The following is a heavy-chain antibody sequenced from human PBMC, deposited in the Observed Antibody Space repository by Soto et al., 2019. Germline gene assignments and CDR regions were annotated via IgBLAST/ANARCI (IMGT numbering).Heavy chain of an antibody. J-gene: IGHJ6*03. Sequence: SETLSLTCTVSGGSISSYYWSWIRQPPGKGLEWIGYIYYSGSTNYNPSLKSRVTISVDTSKNQFSLKLSSVTAADTAGYYCARNPAGGTNQMLFGESTENYYYYYMDVWGKGTTVTVSS. D-gene: IGHD3-10*02. CDR1: GGSISSYY. V-gene: IGHV4-59*08. CDR3: ARNPAGGTNQMLFGESTENYYYYYMDV. CDR2: IYYSGST.